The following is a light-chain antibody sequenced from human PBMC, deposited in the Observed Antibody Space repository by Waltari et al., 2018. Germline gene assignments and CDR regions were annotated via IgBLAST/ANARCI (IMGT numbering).Light chain of an antibody. CDR2: DND. J-gene: IGLJ3*02. CDR1: SPNIGGNY. Sequence: QSVLTQPPSVSAAPGQKVTISCSGSSPNIGGNYVAWYQHLPGAPPKLVIYDNDQRPSGIPDRFSGSKSGTSATLVITGLQTGDEADYYCGTWDRSLAAGVFGGGTKVTVL. V-gene: IGLV1-51*01. CDR3: GTWDRSLAAGV.